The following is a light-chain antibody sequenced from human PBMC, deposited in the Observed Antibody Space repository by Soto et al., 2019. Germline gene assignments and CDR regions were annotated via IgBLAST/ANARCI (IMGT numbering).Light chain of an antibody. Sequence: QYVLTQPASVSGSPGQSITISCTGTSSDDGGYNSVSWYQHHPGEAPKLILYDVGDLLSGFSYRFSGSKSCNTSSLTISGLQAADEADYFCSSYTSSMTNAFGSGTKVTVL. CDR1: SSDDGGYNS. CDR2: DVG. V-gene: IGLV2-14*03. J-gene: IGLJ1*01. CDR3: SSYTSSMTNA.